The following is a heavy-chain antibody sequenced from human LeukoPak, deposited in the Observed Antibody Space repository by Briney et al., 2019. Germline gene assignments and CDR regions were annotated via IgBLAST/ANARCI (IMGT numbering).Heavy chain of an antibody. Sequence: GGSLRLSCAAPGFTVSNNYMSWVRQAPGKGLEWVSVIYSGGSTYYADSVKGRFTISRDNSKNTLFLQMNSLRAEDTAVYYCARGGTDCSSTSCYPTWFDPWGQGTLVTVSS. D-gene: IGHD2-2*01. CDR3: ARGGTDCSSTSCYPTWFDP. V-gene: IGHV3-53*01. CDR1: GFTVSNNY. CDR2: IYSGGST. J-gene: IGHJ5*02.